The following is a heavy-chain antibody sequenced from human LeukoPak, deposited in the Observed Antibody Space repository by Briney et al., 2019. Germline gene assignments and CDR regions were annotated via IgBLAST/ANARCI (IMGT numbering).Heavy chain of an antibody. CDR3: ARDRGYYGSGSYPDY. V-gene: IGHV3-30*02. Sequence: GGSLRLSCAASGFTFSSYGMHWVRQAPGKGLEWVAFIRYDGSTKYYADSVKGRFTISRDNSKNTLYLQMSSLRAEDTAVYYCARDRGYYGSGSYPDYWGQGTLVTVSS. J-gene: IGHJ4*02. D-gene: IGHD3-10*01. CDR2: IRYDGSTK. CDR1: GFTFSSYG.